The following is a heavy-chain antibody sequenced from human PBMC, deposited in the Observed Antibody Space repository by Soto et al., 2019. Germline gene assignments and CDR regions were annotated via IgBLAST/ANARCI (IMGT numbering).Heavy chain of an antibody. Sequence: GGSLRLSCAASGFTFSSYAMSWVRQAPGKGLEWVSAISGSGGSTYYADSVKGRFTISRDNSKNTLYLQMNSLRAEDTAVYYCAKDTIFGVVESYYFDYWGQGTLVTVSS. CDR1: GFTFSSYA. CDR2: ISGSGGST. CDR3: AKDTIFGVVESYYFDY. D-gene: IGHD3-3*01. V-gene: IGHV3-23*01. J-gene: IGHJ4*02.